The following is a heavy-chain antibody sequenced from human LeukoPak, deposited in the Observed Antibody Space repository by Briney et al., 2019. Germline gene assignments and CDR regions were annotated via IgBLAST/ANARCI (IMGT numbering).Heavy chain of an antibody. V-gene: IGHV3-74*01. CDR1: GFSLSGYW. CDR3: ARDPRNVGLAP. Sequence: TGGSLRLSCVASGFSLSGYWMYWVRQAPGKGLMYISRNNGDGSTTNYADVVKGRFTMSRDNVKNTLYLQMNSLRVEDTAVYYCARDPRNVGLAPWGQGTLVIVSS. D-gene: IGHD2-15*01. CDR2: NNGDGSTT. J-gene: IGHJ5*02.